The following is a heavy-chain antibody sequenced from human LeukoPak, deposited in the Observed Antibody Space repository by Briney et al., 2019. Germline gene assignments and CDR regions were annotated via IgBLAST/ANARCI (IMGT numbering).Heavy chain of an antibody. V-gene: IGHV4-59*12. J-gene: IGHJ5*02. D-gene: IGHD2-2*01. CDR1: GGSISSYY. Sequence: SETLSLTCTVSGGSISSYYWSWIRQPPGKGLEWIGCIYYSGSTNYNPSLKSRVTISLDTSKNQFSLKLTSVTAADTAVYYCARDVTVVVKGRKGFLGPFDPWGQGTLVTVSS. CDR2: IYYSGST. CDR3: ARDVTVVVKGRKGFLGPFDP.